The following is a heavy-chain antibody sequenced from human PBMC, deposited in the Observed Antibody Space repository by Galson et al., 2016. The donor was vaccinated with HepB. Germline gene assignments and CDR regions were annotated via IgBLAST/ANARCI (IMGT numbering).Heavy chain of an antibody. CDR3: AKDEGFYNGMDF. CDR1: GGPVSSASHY. J-gene: IGHJ6*02. CDR2: ISDSEST. D-gene: IGHD2-2*02. V-gene: IGHV4-61*01. Sequence: ETLSLTCTVSGGPVSSASHYWSWVRQPTGKGLEWIGYISDSESTNYNPSPKGRVTISLDRSKNQFSLRLNSVIAADTAVYYCAKDEGFYNGMDFWGQGTTVTVSS.